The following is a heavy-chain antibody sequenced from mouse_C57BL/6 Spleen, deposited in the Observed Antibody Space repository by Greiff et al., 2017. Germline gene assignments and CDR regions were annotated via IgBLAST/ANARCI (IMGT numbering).Heavy chain of an antibody. J-gene: IGHJ1*03. CDR1: GYTFTDYY. Sequence: VQLQQSGPVLVKPGASVKMSCKASGYTFTDYYMNWVKQSHGKSLEWIGVINPYNGGTSYNQKFKGKATLTVDKSSSTAYMVLNSLTSEDSAVYYCARYYYGNYGYFDVWGTGTTVTVSS. CDR3: ARYYYGNYGYFDV. V-gene: IGHV1-19*01. D-gene: IGHD2-1*01. CDR2: INPYNGGT.